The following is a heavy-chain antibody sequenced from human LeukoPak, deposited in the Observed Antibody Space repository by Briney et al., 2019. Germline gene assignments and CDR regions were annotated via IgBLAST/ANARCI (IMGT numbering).Heavy chain of an antibody. CDR2: INSGGDT. V-gene: IGHV3-53*05. J-gene: IGHJ6*02. D-gene: IGHD3-16*02. Sequence: GGSLRLSCAASGSNITYNYMTWVRQAPGKALEWVSLINSGGDTYYADSLKGRITVPRDTSNNPLFLQMSGLRPEDTAVYYCARTSFYYDMDVWGQGTTVTVSS. CDR3: ARTSFYYDMDV. CDR1: GSNITYNY.